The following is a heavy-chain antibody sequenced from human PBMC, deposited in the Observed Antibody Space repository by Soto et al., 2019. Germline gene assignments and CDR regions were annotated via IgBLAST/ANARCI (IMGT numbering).Heavy chain of an antibody. CDR2: IYYSGST. CDR1: GGSISSYY. Sequence: SETLSLTCTVSGGSISSYYWSWIRQPPGKGLEWIGYIYYSGSTNYNPSLKSRVTISVDTSKNQFSLKLSSVTAADTAVYYCARVSLMVLDFHYYFDYWGQGTLVTVSS. J-gene: IGHJ4*02. D-gene: IGHD2-8*01. CDR3: ARVSLMVLDFHYYFDY. V-gene: IGHV4-59*01.